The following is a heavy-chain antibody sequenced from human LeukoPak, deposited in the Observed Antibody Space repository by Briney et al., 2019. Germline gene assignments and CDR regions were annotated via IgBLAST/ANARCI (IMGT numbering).Heavy chain of an antibody. Sequence: ASVKVSCKASGYTFTGYYMHWVRQAPGQGLEWMGGIIPIFGTANYAQKFQGRVTITADESTRTAYMELSSLRSEDTAVYYCARDPTGVSIVVVPAAIRGNAFDIWGQGTMVTVSS. D-gene: IGHD2-2*01. V-gene: IGHV1-69*13. CDR3: ARDPTGVSIVVVPAAIRGNAFDI. CDR2: IIPIFGTA. J-gene: IGHJ3*02. CDR1: GYTFTGYY.